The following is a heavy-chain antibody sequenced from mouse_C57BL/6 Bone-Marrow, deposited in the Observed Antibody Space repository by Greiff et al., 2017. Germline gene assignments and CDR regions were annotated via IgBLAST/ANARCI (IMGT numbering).Heavy chain of an antibody. CDR1: GFTFSSYA. J-gene: IGHJ2*01. V-gene: IGHV5-4*01. CDR2: ISDGGSST. CDR3: ASRLYDGDY. D-gene: IGHD2-3*01. Sequence: EVHLVESGGGLVKPGGSLKLSCAASGFTFSSYAMSWVRQTPEKRLEWVATISDGGSSTYYPDNVKGRFTISRDNAKNNLYLQMSHLKSEDTAMYYCASRLYDGDYWGQGTTLTVSS.